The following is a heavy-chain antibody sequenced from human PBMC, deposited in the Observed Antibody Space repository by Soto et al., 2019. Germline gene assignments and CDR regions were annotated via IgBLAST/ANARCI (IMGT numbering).Heavy chain of an antibody. Sequence: PPESLSLTCAVYGGSFSGYYWTWIRRPPGKGLEWIGEINHSGGPNYNPSLKSRVIMSVDTSKNQFSLRLTSVTAADTAVYYCARVPPVVDAKYYFDYWGHGTLVTVS. J-gene: IGHJ4*01. D-gene: IGHD2-2*01. V-gene: IGHV4-34*01. CDR1: GGSFSGYY. CDR3: ARVPPVVDAKYYFDY. CDR2: INHSGGP.